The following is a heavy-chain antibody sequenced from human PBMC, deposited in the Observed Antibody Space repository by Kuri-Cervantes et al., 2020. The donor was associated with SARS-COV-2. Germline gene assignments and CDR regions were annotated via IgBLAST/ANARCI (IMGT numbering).Heavy chain of an antibody. CDR3: ARDRPSNYYGSGSSLDAFDI. Sequence: GESLKISGAASGFTFSSYSMNWVRQAPGKGLEWVSSISSSSSYIYYADSVKGRFTISRDNAKNSLYLQMNSLRAEDTAVYYCARDRPSNYYGSGSSLDAFDIWGQGTMVTVSS. D-gene: IGHD3-10*01. CDR1: GFTFSSYS. J-gene: IGHJ3*02. V-gene: IGHV3-21*01. CDR2: ISSSSSYI.